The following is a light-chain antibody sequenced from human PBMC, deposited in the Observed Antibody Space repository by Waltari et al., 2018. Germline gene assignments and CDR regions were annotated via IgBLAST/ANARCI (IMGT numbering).Light chain of an antibody. CDR1: QDIGNY. CDR2: AAS. Sequence: DIQMTQSPSSLSASVGDRVAITCRASQDIGNYLAWFQQKPGKAPTSLIYAASSLQGGVRSKFSGSGSGTDFTLTISSLQPEDFATYYCQQYSSNPLTFGGGTKVEIK. V-gene: IGKV1-16*02. J-gene: IGKJ4*01. CDR3: QQYSSNPLT.